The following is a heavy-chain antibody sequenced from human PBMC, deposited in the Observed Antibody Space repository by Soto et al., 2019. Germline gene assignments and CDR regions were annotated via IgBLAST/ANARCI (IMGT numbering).Heavy chain of an antibody. CDR2: IKQDGSEK. CDR3: ARVEGGITMVRGVFLGLYYGMDV. Sequence: GGSLRLSCAASGFTFSSYWMSWVRQAPGKGLEWVANIKQDGSEKYYVDSVKGRFTISRDNAKNSLYLQMNSLRAEDTAVYYCARVEGGITMVRGVFLGLYYGMDVWGQGTTVTVSS. V-gene: IGHV3-7*05. J-gene: IGHJ6*02. CDR1: GFTFSSYW. D-gene: IGHD3-10*01.